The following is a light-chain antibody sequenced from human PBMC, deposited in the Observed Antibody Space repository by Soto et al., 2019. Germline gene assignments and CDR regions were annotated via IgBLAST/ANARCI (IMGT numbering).Light chain of an antibody. J-gene: IGKJ3*01. CDR2: AAS. CDR3: QQSYSTPFT. CDR1: QSVSSY. V-gene: IGKV1-39*01. Sequence: DIQMTQSPSSLSASVGDRVTITCWASQSVSSYVNWYQQKPGKAPKPLIYAASNLQSGVPSRFSGSGSWTDFTLTISSLQPEDFATYVCQQSYSTPFTFGPGTKVEIK.